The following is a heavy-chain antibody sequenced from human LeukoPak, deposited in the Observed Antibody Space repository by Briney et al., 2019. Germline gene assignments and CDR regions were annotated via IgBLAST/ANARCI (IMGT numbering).Heavy chain of an antibody. D-gene: IGHD3-16*01. CDR3: ARDGGTRLGFDP. Sequence: SETLSLTCAMHSESSGGDDWTWIRQPPGKGLEWIGEVSPGGSTRYNPSLRSRVTISLDTSRRRFSLRLSSVTAADTGVYYCARDGGTRLGFDPWGXGTLXTVSS. CDR2: VSPGGST. J-gene: IGHJ5*02. CDR1: SESSGGDD. V-gene: IGHV4-34*01.